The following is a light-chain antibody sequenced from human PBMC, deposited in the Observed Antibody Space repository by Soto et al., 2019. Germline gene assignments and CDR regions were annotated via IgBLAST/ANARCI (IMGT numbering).Light chain of an antibody. V-gene: IGLV2-14*01. CDR3: TSCITANTRCV. Sequence: QSALTQPASVSGSPGQSITISCTGTSSDIGRYNYVSWFQQHPGKVPKLVIFGVNYRPSGVSDRFSGSKSGNTASLTITGLQAEDEAVYYCTSCITANTRCVFGSGTKLTVL. CDR2: GVN. CDR1: SSDIGRYNY. J-gene: IGLJ1*01.